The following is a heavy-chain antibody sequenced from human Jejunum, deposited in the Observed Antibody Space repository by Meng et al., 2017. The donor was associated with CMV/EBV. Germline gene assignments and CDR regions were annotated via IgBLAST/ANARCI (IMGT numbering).Heavy chain of an antibody. CDR2: ITGPGSTI. J-gene: IGHJ4*02. Sequence: LRLSCAASGFKFGDYYMTWIRQAQGKGLEWISYITGPGSTIYYAGSVKGRFTISGDNAKNSLYLQMNSLRAEDTAVYYCARGNYGFDYWGQGTLVTVSS. CDR3: ARGNYGFDY. D-gene: IGHD4-17*01. V-gene: IGHV3-11*01. CDR1: GFKFGDYY.